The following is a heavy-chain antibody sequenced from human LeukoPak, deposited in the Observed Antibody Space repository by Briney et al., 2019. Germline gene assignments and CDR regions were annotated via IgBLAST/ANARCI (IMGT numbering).Heavy chain of an antibody. CDR2: ISYDGSNK. J-gene: IGHJ4*02. CDR1: GFTFSSYA. D-gene: IGHD3-3*01. CDR3: ARGPTYYDFWSGYYTGIPSFDY. V-gene: IGHV3-30-3*01. Sequence: GGSLRLSCAASGFTFSSYAMHWVRQAPGKGLERVAVISYDGSNKYYADSVKGRFTISRDNSKNTLYLQMNSLRAEDTAVYCCARGPTYYDFWSGYYTGIPSFDYWGQGTLVTVSS.